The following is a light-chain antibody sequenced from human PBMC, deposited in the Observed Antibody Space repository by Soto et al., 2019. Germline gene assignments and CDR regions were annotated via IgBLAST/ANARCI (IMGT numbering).Light chain of an antibody. V-gene: IGLV3-1*01. Sequence: SYELTQPPSVSVSPGQTASITCSGDQLGDKYACWYQQKPGQSPVLVIYQDSKRPSGIPERFSGSNSGNTATLTISGTQAMDEADYYCQAWDSSTEVFGTGTQLTVL. CDR3: QAWDSSTEV. J-gene: IGLJ1*01. CDR1: QLGDKY. CDR2: QDS.